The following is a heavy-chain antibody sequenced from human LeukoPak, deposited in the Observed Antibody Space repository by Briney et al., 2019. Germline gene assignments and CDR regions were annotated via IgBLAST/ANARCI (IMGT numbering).Heavy chain of an antibody. D-gene: IGHD3-10*01. Sequence: ASVKVSCKASGYTFTGYYMHWVRQAPGQGLEWMGWIDPNSGGTNYAQKFQGRVAMTRDTSITTAYMELSRLRPDDTAVYYCARDGPAQMVDFDYWGQGTLVTVSS. V-gene: IGHV1-2*02. CDR1: GYTFTGYY. CDR2: IDPNSGGT. CDR3: ARDGPAQMVDFDY. J-gene: IGHJ4*02.